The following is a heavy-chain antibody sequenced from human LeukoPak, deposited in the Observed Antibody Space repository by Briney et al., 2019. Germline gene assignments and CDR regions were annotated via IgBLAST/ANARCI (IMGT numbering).Heavy chain of an antibody. Sequence: GGSLRLSCAASGFTFSSYAISWVRQAPGQGLEWMGRIIPILGIANYAQKFQGRVTITADKSTSTAYMELSSLRSEDTAVYYCARVGYHCSGGSCYYYFDYWGQGTLVTVSS. CDR3: ARVGYHCSGGSCYYYFDY. D-gene: IGHD2-15*01. CDR2: IIPILGIA. J-gene: IGHJ4*02. CDR1: GFTFSSYA. V-gene: IGHV1-69*04.